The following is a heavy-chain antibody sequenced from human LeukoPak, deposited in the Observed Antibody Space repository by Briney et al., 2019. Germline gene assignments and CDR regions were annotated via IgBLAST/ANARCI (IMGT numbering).Heavy chain of an antibody. Sequence: NPGGSLRLSCEASGXTFTDAWMSWVRQAPGKGREWVGRIKTKTDGETTDYAAAVTGRFTISRDDSKNTVYLQMNSLTSDDTGVYYCTTARVGYWGQGTLVTVSS. CDR1: GXTFTDAW. CDR3: TTARVGY. V-gene: IGHV3-15*01. CDR2: IKTKTDGETT. J-gene: IGHJ4*02.